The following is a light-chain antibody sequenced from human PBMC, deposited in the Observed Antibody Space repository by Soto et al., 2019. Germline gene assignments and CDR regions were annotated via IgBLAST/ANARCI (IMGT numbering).Light chain of an antibody. CDR3: SSYARSGSVV. V-gene: IGLV2-23*03. Sequence: QSVLTQPASVSGSPGQSITISCTGSSSDVGSYYLVSWYQHHPGKAPKLMIYEGSKRPSGVSSRFSGSKSGNTASLTISGLQAEDEADYYCSSYARSGSVVFGGGTKVTVL. CDR1: SSDVGSYYL. J-gene: IGLJ2*01. CDR2: EGS.